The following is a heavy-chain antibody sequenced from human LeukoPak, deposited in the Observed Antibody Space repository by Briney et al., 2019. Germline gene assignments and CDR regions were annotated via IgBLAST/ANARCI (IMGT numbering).Heavy chain of an antibody. CDR3: ASSRVPRPTVTPDWYFDY. CDR1: GFTFSSYA. Sequence: GGSLRLSCAASGFTFSSYAMSWVRQAPGKGLEWVSAISGSGGSTYYADSVKGRFTISRDNSKNTLYLQMNSLGAEDTAVYYCASSRVPRPTVTPDWYFDYWGQGTLVTVSS. D-gene: IGHD4-17*01. J-gene: IGHJ4*02. V-gene: IGHV3-23*01. CDR2: ISGSGGST.